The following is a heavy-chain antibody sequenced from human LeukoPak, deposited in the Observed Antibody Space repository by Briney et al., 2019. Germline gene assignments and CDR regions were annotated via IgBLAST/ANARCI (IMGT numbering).Heavy chain of an antibody. Sequence: GGSLRLSCAASGFTFSSYSMNWVRQAPGKGLEWVSAISSSGRYIYYADSVKGRFTISRDSAKNSLYLQMDGLRAEDTAVYYCAKTRSRNMLTFGGVENWFDPWGQGTLVTVSS. D-gene: IGHD3-16*01. CDR3: AKTRSRNMLTFGGVENWFDP. CDR1: GFTFSSYS. CDR2: ISSSGRYI. J-gene: IGHJ5*02. V-gene: IGHV3-21*01.